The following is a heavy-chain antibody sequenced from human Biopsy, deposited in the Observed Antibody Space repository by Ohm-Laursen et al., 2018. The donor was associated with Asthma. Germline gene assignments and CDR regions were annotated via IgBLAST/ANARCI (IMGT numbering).Heavy chain of an antibody. J-gene: IGHJ6*02. V-gene: IGHV1-18*01. CDR3: ARAVDYSHYYGIDV. CDR2: ISVYNGNT. CDR1: GYTFNSAV. D-gene: IGHD3-10*01. Sequence: ASVKVSCKTSGYTFNSAVITWVRQAPGQGLEWMGWISVYNGNTKDAQKLQDRVTMITDTSTSTAYMELRSLRSDDTAVYFCARAVDYSHYYGIDVWGQGTTVTVS.